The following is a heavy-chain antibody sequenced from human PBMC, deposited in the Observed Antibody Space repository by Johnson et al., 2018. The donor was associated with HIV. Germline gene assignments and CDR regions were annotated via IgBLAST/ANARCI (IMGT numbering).Heavy chain of an antibody. D-gene: IGHD3-22*01. Sequence: QMLLVESGGGVVQPGRSLRLSCAASGFTFSSYAMHWVRQAPGKGLEWVAVIWYDGSNKYYADSVKGRFTISRDNSKNTLYLQMNSLRAEDTAVYYCASQIYDYDSGGYSGVFDIWGQGTMVTVS. CDR2: IWYDGSNK. J-gene: IGHJ3*02. V-gene: IGHV3-33*08. CDR1: GFTFSSYA. CDR3: ASQIYDYDSGGYSGVFDI.